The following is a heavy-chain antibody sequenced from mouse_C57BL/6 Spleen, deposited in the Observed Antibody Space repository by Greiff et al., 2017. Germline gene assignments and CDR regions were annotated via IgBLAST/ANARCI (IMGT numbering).Heavy chain of an antibody. CDR1: GFNINDYY. CDR3: ARSYGSSSCAY. D-gene: IGHD1-1*01. V-gene: IGHV14-2*01. Sequence: VQLQQSGAELVKPGASVKLSCTASGFNINDYYMHWVQQRPEQGLEWIGRIDPEDGETKYAPKFQGKATITADTASNTDYLQLSSLTSEDTAVYYCARSYGSSSCAYWGQGTLVTVSA. J-gene: IGHJ3*01. CDR2: IDPEDGET.